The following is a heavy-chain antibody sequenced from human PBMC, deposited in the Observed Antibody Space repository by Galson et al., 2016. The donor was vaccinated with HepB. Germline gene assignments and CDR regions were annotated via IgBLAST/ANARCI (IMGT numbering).Heavy chain of an antibody. V-gene: IGHV3-23*01. Sequence: SLRLSCAASGFTSSSYSMNWVRQAPGQGLEWVSSIRGNGGGTNYADSVTGRFTISRDTSKTTPFLQMNSLRAEDTAVYYCAKISVDGYNSGWGGAFDIWGQGTVVTVSS. CDR2: IRGNGGGT. CDR1: GFTSSSYS. J-gene: IGHJ3*02. D-gene: IGHD5-12*01. CDR3: AKISVDGYNSGWGGAFDI.